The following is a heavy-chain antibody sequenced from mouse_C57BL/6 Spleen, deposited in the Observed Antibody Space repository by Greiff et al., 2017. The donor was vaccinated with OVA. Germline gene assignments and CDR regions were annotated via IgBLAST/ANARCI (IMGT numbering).Heavy chain of an antibody. V-gene: IGHV1-82*01. CDR1: GYAFSSSW. D-gene: IGHD1-1*01. J-gene: IGHJ3*01. CDR3: AREWDYYGSPWFAY. CDR2: IYPGDGDT. Sequence: VQLKESGPELVKPGASVKISCKASGYAFSSSWMNWVKQRPGKGLEWIGRIYPGDGDTNYNGKLKGKATLNADKSSSTAYMQLSSLTSEDSAVYFCAREWDYYGSPWFAYWGQGTLVTVSA.